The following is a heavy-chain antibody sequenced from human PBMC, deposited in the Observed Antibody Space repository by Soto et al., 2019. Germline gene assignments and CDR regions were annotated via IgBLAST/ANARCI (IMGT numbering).Heavy chain of an antibody. CDR1: GFTFSDYS. J-gene: IGHJ3*02. D-gene: IGHD2-2*01. CDR3: ANRYCSSTSCYAFDI. Sequence: EVQLVESGGGLVKPGVSLRLSCAASGFTFSDYSMNWVRQAPGKGLEWVSSISSSGTYTYYADSVKGRFTISRDNAKNSLYLQMNSLRAEDTAVYYCANRYCSSTSCYAFDIWGQGTMVTVSS. CDR2: ISSSGTYT. V-gene: IGHV3-21*01.